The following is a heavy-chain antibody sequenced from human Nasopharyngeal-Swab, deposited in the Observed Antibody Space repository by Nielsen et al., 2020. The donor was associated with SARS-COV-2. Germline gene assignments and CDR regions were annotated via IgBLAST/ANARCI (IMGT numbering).Heavy chain of an antibody. Sequence: SETLSLTCAVYGGSFSGYYWSWILQPPGKGLEWIGEINHSGSTNYNPSLKSRVTIAVDTSKNQFSLKVSSVTAADTAVYYCARRGYSLLERKNWFDPWGQGNLVTVSS. D-gene: IGHD5-18*01. CDR1: GGSFSGYY. J-gene: IGHJ5*02. V-gene: IGHV4-34*01. CDR3: ARRGYSLLERKNWFDP. CDR2: INHSGST.